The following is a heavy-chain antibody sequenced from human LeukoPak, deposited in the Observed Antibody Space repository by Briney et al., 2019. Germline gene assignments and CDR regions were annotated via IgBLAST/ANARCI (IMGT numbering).Heavy chain of an antibody. V-gene: IGHV3-33*01. CDR3: ARDASGLSDSGGYTFFDY. CDR1: GFSFTNYG. J-gene: IGHJ4*02. Sequence: GGSLRLSCAASGFSFTNYGMLWVRQAPGKGLEWVAVIWYDGSNKDYADSVKGRFTVSRDNSKNTLYLQMNSLRAEDTAVYYCARDASGLSDSGGYTFFDYWGQGTLVTVSS. CDR2: IWYDGSNK. D-gene: IGHD3-22*01.